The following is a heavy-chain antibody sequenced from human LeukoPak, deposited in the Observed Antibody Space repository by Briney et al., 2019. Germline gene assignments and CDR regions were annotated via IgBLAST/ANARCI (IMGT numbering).Heavy chain of an antibody. Sequence: GESLRLSCAASGFTFNNYAVNWVRQPPGKGLEWVSGISDGGTTYYADSVKGRFTISRDNAKNSLYLQMNSLRAEDTAFYYCARDDPYSGYDYDYWGRGVLVTVSS. V-gene: IGHV3-20*04. D-gene: IGHD5-12*01. CDR2: ISDGGTT. CDR3: ARDDPYSGYDYDY. CDR1: GFTFNNYA. J-gene: IGHJ4*02.